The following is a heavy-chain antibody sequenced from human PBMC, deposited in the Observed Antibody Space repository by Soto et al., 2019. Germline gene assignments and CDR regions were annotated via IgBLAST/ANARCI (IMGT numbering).Heavy chain of an antibody. CDR1: GYTFTAYY. J-gene: IGHJ4*02. CDR2: INPNSADT. CDR3: ARGGYTYGYGLDY. V-gene: IGHV1-2*04. Sequence: QVQLVQSGAEVKKLGASVKVSCKASGYTFTAYYIHWVRQAPGQGLEWVGWINPNSADTNYAQRFEGWVTMTVETSVSTAYRDLTRLRSDDTAVDYCARGGYTYGYGLDYWGQGTLVTVSS. D-gene: IGHD5-18*01.